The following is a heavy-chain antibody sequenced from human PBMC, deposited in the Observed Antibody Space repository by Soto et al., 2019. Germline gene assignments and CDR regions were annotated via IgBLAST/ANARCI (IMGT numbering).Heavy chain of an antibody. CDR1: GFSFSSYV. V-gene: IGHV3-23*01. CDR2: MSGSGGST. J-gene: IGHJ4*02. Sequence: EVQLLESGGGLVQPGGSLRLSCAASGFSFSSYVMAWVRQAPGKGLEWVSAMSGSGGSTYYPDSVKGRFTISRDNSENKLYEQMDGLRAEDTAVYYCAKASDGIWPYYFDPWGPGTLVPVSS. CDR3: AKASDGIWPYYFDP.